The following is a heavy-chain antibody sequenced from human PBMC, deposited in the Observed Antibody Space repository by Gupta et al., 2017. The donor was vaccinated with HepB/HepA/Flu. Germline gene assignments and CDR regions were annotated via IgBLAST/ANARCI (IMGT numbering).Heavy chain of an antibody. V-gene: IGHV4-39*01. CDR2: SSYVGST. CDR1: GDSIRTAGYF. J-gene: IGHJ5*02. Sequence: QLQLQESGPGLVKPSETLSLTCTVSGDSIRTAGYFWGWIRQPPGMGLEFLGGSSYVGSTYSNPSLKSRVTISVDTSKNQFSLSLSSVTAADTALYYCARRRENLNWFDPWGQGTLVTVSS. CDR3: ARRRENLNWFDP. D-gene: IGHD5-24*01.